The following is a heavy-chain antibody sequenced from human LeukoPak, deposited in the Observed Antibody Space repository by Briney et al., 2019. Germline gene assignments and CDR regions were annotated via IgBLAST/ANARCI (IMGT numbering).Heavy chain of an antibody. J-gene: IGHJ4*02. V-gene: IGHV4-31*03. CDR3: ARGGSLGVWGSYRYRDYFDY. CDR1: GGSISSGGYY. CDR2: IYYSGST. D-gene: IGHD3-16*02. Sequence: PSETLSLTCTVSGGSISSGGYYWSWIRQHPGKGLEWIGYIYYSGSTYYNPSLKSRVTISVDTSKNQFSLKLSSVTAADTAVYYCARGGSLGVWGSYRYRDYFDYWGQGTLVTVSS.